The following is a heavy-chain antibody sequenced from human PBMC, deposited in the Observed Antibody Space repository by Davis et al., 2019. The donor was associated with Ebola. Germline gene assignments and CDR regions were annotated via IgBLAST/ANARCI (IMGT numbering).Heavy chain of an antibody. J-gene: IGHJ4*02. Sequence: SVKVSCKASGYTFTGYYMHWVRQAPGQGLEWMGGIIPIFGTANYAQKFQGRVTITADESTSTAYMELSSLRSEDTAVYYCARETAMEDWGQGTLVTVSS. CDR3: ARETAMED. V-gene: IGHV1-69*13. CDR1: GYTFTGYY. D-gene: IGHD5-18*01. CDR2: IIPIFGTA.